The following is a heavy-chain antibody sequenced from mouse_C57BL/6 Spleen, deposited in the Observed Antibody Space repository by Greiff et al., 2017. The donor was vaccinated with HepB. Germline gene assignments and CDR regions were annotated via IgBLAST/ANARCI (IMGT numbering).Heavy chain of an antibody. J-gene: IGHJ2*01. CDR3: AKGGRDSSGLFGY. CDR2: IYPSDSET. D-gene: IGHD3-2*02. V-gene: IGHV1-61*01. CDR1: GYTFTSYW. Sequence: QVQLQQPGAELVRPGSSVKLSCKASGYTFTSYWMAWVKQRPGQGLEWIGNIYPSDSETHYNQKFKDKATLTVDKSSSTAYMQLSSLTSEDSAVYYCAKGGRDSSGLFGYWGQGTTLTVAS.